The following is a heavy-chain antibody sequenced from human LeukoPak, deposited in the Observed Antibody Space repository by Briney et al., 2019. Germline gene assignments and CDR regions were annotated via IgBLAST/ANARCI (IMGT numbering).Heavy chain of an antibody. Sequence: PSETLSLTRTVSGGSISSYYWSWIRQPPGKGLEWIGYIYYSGSTNYNPSLKSRVTISVDTSKNQFSLKLSSVTAADTAVYYCARGHYYYGSGSYPRWFDPWGQGTLVTVSS. V-gene: IGHV4-59*01. J-gene: IGHJ5*02. CDR1: GGSISSYY. D-gene: IGHD3-10*01. CDR3: ARGHYYYGSGSYPRWFDP. CDR2: IYYSGST.